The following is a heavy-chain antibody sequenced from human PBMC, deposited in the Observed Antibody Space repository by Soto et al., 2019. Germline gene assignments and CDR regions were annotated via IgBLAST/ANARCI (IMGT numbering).Heavy chain of an antibody. CDR3: AKDPIPYYFDRSGYTQLYYFDY. D-gene: IGHD3-22*01. Sequence: PGGSLRLSRSASGFTFISYAMSWVRQAPGKGLEWVSAISGSGGSTYYADSVKGRFTISRDNSKNTLYLQMNSLRAEDTAVYYCAKDPIPYYFDRSGYTQLYYFDYWGQGTLVNVSS. CDR2: ISGSGGST. V-gene: IGHV3-23*01. CDR1: GFTFISYA. J-gene: IGHJ4*01.